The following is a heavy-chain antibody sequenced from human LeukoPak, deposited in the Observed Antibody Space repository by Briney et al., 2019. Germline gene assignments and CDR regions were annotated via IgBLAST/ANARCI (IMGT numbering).Heavy chain of an antibody. CDR2: ISWNSGSI. V-gene: IGHV3-9*01. Sequence: GRSLRLSCAASGFTFDDYAMHWVRQAPGKGLEWVSGISWNSGSIGYADSVKGRFTISRDNAKNSLYLQMNSLRAEDTALYYCAKDLGGSSWSLDYWGQGTLVTVSS. CDR3: AKDLGGSSWSLDY. D-gene: IGHD6-13*01. J-gene: IGHJ4*02. CDR1: GFTFDDYA.